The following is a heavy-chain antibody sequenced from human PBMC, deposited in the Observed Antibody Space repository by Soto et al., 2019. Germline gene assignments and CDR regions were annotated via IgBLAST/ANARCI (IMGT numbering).Heavy chain of an antibody. D-gene: IGHD6-13*01. CDR3: ARDEVASSYSSSLYWFDP. CDR1: GDSVSSNSAA. CDR2: TYYRSKWYN. Sequence: SQTLSLTCAISGDSVSSNSAAWNWIRQSPSRGLEWLGRTYYRSKWYNDYAVSVKSRITINPDTSKNQFSLQLNSVTPEDTAVFYCARDEVASSYSSSLYWFDPWGQGTLVTVSS. V-gene: IGHV6-1*01. J-gene: IGHJ5*02.